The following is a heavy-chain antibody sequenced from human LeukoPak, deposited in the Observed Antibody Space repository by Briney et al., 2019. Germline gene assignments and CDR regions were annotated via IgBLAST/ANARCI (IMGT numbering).Heavy chain of an antibody. CDR3: ARGQLDKKVGATHHRNAFDI. CDR2: IKQDRSEK. D-gene: IGHD1-26*01. Sequence: GGSLRLSCAASGFTFSNYWMSWVRQAPGKGLEWVANIKQDRSEKYYVDSVKGRFTISRDNAKNSLYLQMNSLRAEDTAVYYCARGQLDKKVGATHHRNAFDIWGQGTMVTVSS. CDR1: GFTFSNYW. J-gene: IGHJ3*02. V-gene: IGHV3-7*03.